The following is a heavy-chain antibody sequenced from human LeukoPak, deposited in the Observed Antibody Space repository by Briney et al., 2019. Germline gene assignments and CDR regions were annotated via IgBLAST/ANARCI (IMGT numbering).Heavy chain of an antibody. D-gene: IGHD5/OR15-5a*01. J-gene: IGHJ4*02. CDR3: ARDDVVSGTGLGDY. Sequence: PGGSLRLSCAASGFTFSSYWMHWVRQVPGKGLVWVSHINSDGSSTTYADSVKGRFTISRDNARNTMYLQMNSLRAEDTAVYYCARDDVVSGTGLGDYCGEGTLVTVSS. CDR1: GFTFSSYW. CDR2: INSDGSST. V-gene: IGHV3-74*01.